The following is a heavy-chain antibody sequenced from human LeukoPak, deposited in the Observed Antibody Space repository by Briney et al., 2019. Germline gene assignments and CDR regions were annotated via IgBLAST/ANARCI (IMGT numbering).Heavy chain of an antibody. V-gene: IGHV3-23*01. CDR1: GFTFSSYA. D-gene: IGHD2-2*01. CDR3: ARVYCSSTSCPLVDY. Sequence: GGSLRLSXAASGFTFSSYAMSWVRQAPGKGLEWVSAISGSGGSTYYADSVKGRFTISRDNSKNTLYLQMNSLRAEDTAVYYCARVYCSSTSCPLVDYWGQGTLVTVSS. J-gene: IGHJ4*02. CDR2: ISGSGGST.